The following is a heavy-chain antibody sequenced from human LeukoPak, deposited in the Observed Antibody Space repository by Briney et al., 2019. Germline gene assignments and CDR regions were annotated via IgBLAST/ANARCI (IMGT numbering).Heavy chain of an antibody. J-gene: IGHJ4*02. CDR3: ARDSGSYRYFDY. D-gene: IGHD3-10*01. CDR2: MNEYGSAI. CDR1: RFTFSNYW. Sequence: GGSLRLSCAASRFTFSNYWMAWVRQAPGKGLEWVANMNEYGSAIYYVDSVKGRFTISRDNAKNSLYLQMSSLRAEDTAVYFCARDSGSYRYFDYWGQGTLVTVSS. V-gene: IGHV3-7*04.